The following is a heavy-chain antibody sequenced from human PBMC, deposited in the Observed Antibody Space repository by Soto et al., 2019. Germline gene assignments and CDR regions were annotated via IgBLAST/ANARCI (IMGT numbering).Heavy chain of an antibody. Sequence: QITLKESGPTLVKPTQTLTLTCTFSGFSLSTSGVGVGWIRQPPGKALEWLALIYWDDDKRYSPSLKSRLTITKDTSKIQVVLTMTNMDPVDTATYYCARRIPAALFDYWGQGTLVTVSS. CDR2: IYWDDDK. CDR1: GFSLSTSGVG. CDR3: ARRIPAALFDY. J-gene: IGHJ4*02. V-gene: IGHV2-5*02. D-gene: IGHD6-13*01.